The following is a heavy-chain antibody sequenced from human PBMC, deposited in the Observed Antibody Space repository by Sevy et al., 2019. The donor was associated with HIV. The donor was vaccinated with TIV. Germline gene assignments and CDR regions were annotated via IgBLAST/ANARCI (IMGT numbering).Heavy chain of an antibody. CDR1: GFSFSRHG. CDR2: ISDDGSDK. D-gene: IGHD6-13*01. CDR3: ANSRGSYEGSSWLYYYYLLDV. V-gene: IGHV3-30*18. J-gene: IGHJ6*02. Sequence: GGSLRLSCVASGFSFSRHGMHWVRQAPGKGLEWVAVISDDGSDKQYADSVKGRFTISRDNSKDTLYLQMNSLGLEDTAIYYCANSRGSYEGSSWLYYYYLLDVWGQGTTVTVSS.